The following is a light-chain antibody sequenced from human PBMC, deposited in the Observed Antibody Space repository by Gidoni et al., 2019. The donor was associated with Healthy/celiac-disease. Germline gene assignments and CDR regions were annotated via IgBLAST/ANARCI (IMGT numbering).Light chain of an antibody. CDR3: SSYTSSSTPVV. CDR2: DGS. J-gene: IGLJ2*01. V-gene: IGLV2-14*01. CDR1: SSDVGGYNY. Sequence: QSALTQPASVSGSPGQSITISCTGTSSDVGGYNYVSWYQQHPGKAPKLMIYDGSNRPSGVSNRFSGSKSVNTASLTISGLQADDEADYYCSSYTSSSTPVVFGGGTKLTV.